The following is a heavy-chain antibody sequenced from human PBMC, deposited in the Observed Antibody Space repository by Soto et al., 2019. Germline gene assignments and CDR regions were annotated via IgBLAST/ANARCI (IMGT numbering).Heavy chain of an antibody. CDR1: GGSLSSGGYS. CDR2: IYHSGST. Sequence: SETLSLTCAVSGGSLSSGGYSWSWIRQPPGKGLEWIEYIYHSGSTYYNPSLKSRVTISVDRSKNQFSLKLSSVTAADTAVYYCAAGGGLPRYYWGQGTLVTVSS. J-gene: IGHJ4*02. V-gene: IGHV4-30-2*01. D-gene: IGHD5-12*01. CDR3: AAGGGLPRYY.